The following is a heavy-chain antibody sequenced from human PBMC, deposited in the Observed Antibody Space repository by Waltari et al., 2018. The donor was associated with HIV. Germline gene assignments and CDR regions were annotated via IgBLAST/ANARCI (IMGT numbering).Heavy chain of an antibody. CDR3: AKEGATLTTSAYFYYYGMDV. J-gene: IGHJ6*02. D-gene: IGHD4-4*01. CDR1: GFTSPGYA. Sequence: QVPLVESGGGVVQPGGSLRLSCAASGFTSPGYAITWVRQAPGKGLEWVAFMRYDGTNKYYADSVKGRFTISRDNSKNSLYLQMNSLRAEDTALYYCAKEGATLTTSAYFYYYGMDVWGQGTTVTVSS. V-gene: IGHV3-30*02. CDR2: MRYDGTNK.